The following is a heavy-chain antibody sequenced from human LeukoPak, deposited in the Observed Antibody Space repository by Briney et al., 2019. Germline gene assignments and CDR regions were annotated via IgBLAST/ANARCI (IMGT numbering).Heavy chain of an antibody. CDR1: GYTFSSNW. CDR3: ARHRVGIYSRNHAFDI. V-gene: IGHV5-51*01. J-gene: IGHJ3*02. D-gene: IGHD1-26*01. Sequence: GESLKISCKGSGYTFSSNWIGWVRQMPGKGLEWMGIIYPGDSDTRYSPSFQGRVTISADKPSSTAYLQWSSLKASDTAMYYCARHRVGIYSRNHAFDIWGQGTMVTVSS. CDR2: IYPGDSDT.